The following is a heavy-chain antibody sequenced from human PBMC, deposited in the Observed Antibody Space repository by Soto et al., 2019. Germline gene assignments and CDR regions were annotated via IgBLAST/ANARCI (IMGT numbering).Heavy chain of an antibody. J-gene: IGHJ6*02. CDR3: TRDRVKIRGGYYHYYGMDV. D-gene: IGHD3-10*01. V-gene: IGHV3-21*02. CDR2: ISSGSSYI. CDR1: EFTFSVYS. Sequence: DVQLEESGGGLVKPGGSLRLSCVASEFTFSVYSMNWVRQAPGKGLEWVSSISSGSSYIYYADSVKGRFTISRDNDKSSLFLHMNSLRVDDTAVYYCTRDRVKIRGGYYHYYGMDVWGQGTTFTVSS.